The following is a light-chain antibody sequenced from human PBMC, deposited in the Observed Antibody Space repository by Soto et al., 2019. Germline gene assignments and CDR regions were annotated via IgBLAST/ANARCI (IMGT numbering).Light chain of an antibody. J-gene: IGKJ1*01. CDR2: GAS. CDR1: QSINTYD. Sequence: EIVLTQTPGTLSLSPGERATLSCRASQSINTYDLAWYQQKPGKAPRLLIYGASSRLTGIPGRFSGSGSGTDFTLIISSLEPEDFAVYYCQQYGSSPPWTVGQGTKVEIK. CDR3: QQYGSSPPWT. V-gene: IGKV3-20*01.